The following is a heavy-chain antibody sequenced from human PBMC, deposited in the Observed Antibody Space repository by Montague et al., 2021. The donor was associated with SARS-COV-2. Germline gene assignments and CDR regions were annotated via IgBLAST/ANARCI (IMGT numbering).Heavy chain of an antibody. V-gene: IGHV4-59*01. CDR1: GGSISTYY. CDR3: ASAGGYCTGGSCYYDY. D-gene: IGHD2-15*01. CDR2: IYYSGST. J-gene: IGHJ4*02. Sequence: SETLSLTCSVSGGSISTYYWSWIRQPPGKGLEWIGYIYYSGSTNYNPSLKSRVTISIDTSKNQFSLELSSVTAADMAVYYCASAGGYCTGGSCYYDYWGQGTLVTVSS.